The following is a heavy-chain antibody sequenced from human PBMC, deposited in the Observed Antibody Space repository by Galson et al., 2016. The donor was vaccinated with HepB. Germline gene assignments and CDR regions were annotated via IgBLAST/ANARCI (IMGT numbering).Heavy chain of an antibody. CDR3: AKAATPVFYYHGMDV. CDR2: IYSGGST. CDR1: RFTVYNNY. V-gene: IGHV3-53*01. J-gene: IGHJ6*02. Sequence: SLRLSCAASRFTVYNNYMWWVRQAPGKGLDWVSLIYSGGSTSYADSVKGRFTISRDSSKNTLFLQMNSLRYEDTAVYYCAKAATPVFYYHGMDVWGQGTTVTVSS.